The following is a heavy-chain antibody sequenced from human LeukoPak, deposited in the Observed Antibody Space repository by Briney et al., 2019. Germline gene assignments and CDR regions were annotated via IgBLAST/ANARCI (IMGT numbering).Heavy chain of an antibody. V-gene: IGHV5-51*01. J-gene: IGHJ4*02. CDR3: ARAWNFDY. Sequence: GESLKISCQGSGYSFTTSWIGWVRQMPGRGLEWMVIINPSDSDTRYSPSFQGQVTISADKSISTAYLQWSSLKASDSAMYYCARAWNFDYWGQGTLVTVSS. CDR1: GYSFTTSW. D-gene: IGHD1-1*01. CDR2: INPSDSDT.